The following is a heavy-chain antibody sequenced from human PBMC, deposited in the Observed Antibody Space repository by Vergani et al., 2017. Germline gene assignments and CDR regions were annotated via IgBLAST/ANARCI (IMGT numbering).Heavy chain of an antibody. CDR3: ALRAVAGNFDY. D-gene: IGHD6-19*01. V-gene: IGHV1-69*01. J-gene: IGHJ4*02. CDR1: FFPFLRYA. Sequence: SFNSSFFPFLRYALLWFLPAPCPGLSFLCVLLPHFGTANYAQKFQGRVTITADESTSTAYMELSSLRSEDTAVYYCALRAVAGNFDYWGQGTLVTVSS. CDR2: LLPHFGTA.